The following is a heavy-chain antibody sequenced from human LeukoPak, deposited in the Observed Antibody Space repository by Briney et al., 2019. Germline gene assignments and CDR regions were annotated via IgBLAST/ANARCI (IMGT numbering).Heavy chain of an antibody. CDR1: GFTFSSYG. J-gene: IGHJ4*02. Sequence: GGSPRLSCAASGFTFSSYGMSWVRQAPGKGLEWVSALSGNGGTTFYADSVKGRFTISRDNSKNTLYLYVSGLRAEDTAIYYCAKDRWGTSPGFDYWGQGTLVTVSA. CDR2: LSGNGGTT. CDR3: AKDRWGTSPGFDY. D-gene: IGHD1/OR15-1a*01. V-gene: IGHV3-23*01.